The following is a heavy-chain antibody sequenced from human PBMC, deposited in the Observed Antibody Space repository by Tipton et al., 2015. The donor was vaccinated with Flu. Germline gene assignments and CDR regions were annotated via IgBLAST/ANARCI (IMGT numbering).Heavy chain of an antibody. CDR1: GGSISSSSYY. CDR3: ARRGSGWIYYFDY. D-gene: IGHD6-19*01. V-gene: IGHV4-39*01. Sequence: TLSLTCTVSGGSISSSSYYWAWIRQPPGKGLEWIGTIYYTGTTYFNPSLKSRVTISVDTSQSQFSLRLSSVTAADTAVYYCARRGSGWIYYFDYWGQGTLVTVSS. J-gene: IGHJ4*02. CDR2: IYYTGTT.